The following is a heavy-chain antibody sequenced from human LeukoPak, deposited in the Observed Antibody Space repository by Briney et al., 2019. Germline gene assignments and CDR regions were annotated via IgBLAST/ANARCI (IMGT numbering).Heavy chain of an antibody. CDR3: AREYEQQLVNYYYYYMDV. CDR2: ISSSSSAI. CDR1: GFTFSSYS. D-gene: IGHD6-13*01. Sequence: GGSLRLSCAASGFTFSSYSMNWVRQAPGKGLEWVSYISSSSSAIYYADSVKGRFTISRDNAKNSLYLQMNSLRAEDTAVYYCAREYEQQLVNYYYYYMDVWGKGTTVTVSS. J-gene: IGHJ6*03. V-gene: IGHV3-48*01.